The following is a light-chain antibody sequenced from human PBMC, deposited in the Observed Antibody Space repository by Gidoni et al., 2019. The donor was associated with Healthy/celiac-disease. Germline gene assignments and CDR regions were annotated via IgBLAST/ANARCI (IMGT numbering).Light chain of an antibody. V-gene: IGKV3-20*01. CDR1: QRVSSSY. J-gene: IGKJ4*01. Sequence: ELVLTQPPVTLSLSPGERATLTCRASQRVSSSYLAWYKQTPGQAPRLLIHGASSRATGITDRFSGSGSETDFTLTISRLEDEDVAVYYWQQYGSSPLTFGGGTKVEIK. CDR3: QQYGSSPLT. CDR2: GAS.